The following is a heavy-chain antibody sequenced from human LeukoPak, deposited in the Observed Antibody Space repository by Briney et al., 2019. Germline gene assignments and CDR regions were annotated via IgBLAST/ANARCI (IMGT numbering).Heavy chain of an antibody. D-gene: IGHD6-19*01. V-gene: IGHV1-24*01. CDR3: ATALSRVAGNRYYYYYYMDV. CDR1: GYTLTELS. J-gene: IGHJ6*03. Sequence: ASVKVSFKVSGYTLTELSMHWVRQAPGKGLEWMGGFDPEDGETIYAQKFQGRVTMTEDTSTDTAYMELSSLRSEDTAVYYCATALSRVAGNRYYYYYYMDVWGKGTTVTVSS. CDR2: FDPEDGET.